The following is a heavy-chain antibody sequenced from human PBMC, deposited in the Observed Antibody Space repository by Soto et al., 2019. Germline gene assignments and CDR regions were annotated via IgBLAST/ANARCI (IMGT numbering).Heavy chain of an antibody. V-gene: IGHV3-30-3*01. Sequence: PGGSLRLSCAASGFTFSSYAMHWFRQAPGKGLEWVAVISYDGSNKYYADSVKGRFTISRDNSKNTLYLQMNSLRAEDTAVYYCARNLYYYDTSGYNPWGQGTLVTVSS. D-gene: IGHD3-22*01. CDR3: ARNLYYYDTSGYNP. CDR1: GFTFSSYA. CDR2: ISYDGSNK. J-gene: IGHJ5*02.